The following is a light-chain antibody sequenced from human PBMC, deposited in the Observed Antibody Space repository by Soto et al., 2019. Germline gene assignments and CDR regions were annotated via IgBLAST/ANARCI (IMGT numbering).Light chain of an antibody. J-gene: IGKJ1*01. CDR3: QQYNSYWT. V-gene: IGKV1-5*03. Sequence: DIQMTQSPSTLSASVGDRVTITCRASQSISSWLGWYQQKPGKAPKLLIYKASSLESGVPSRFSGSGSGTEFTLTIRSLQPDDFATYYCQQYNSYWTFGQGTKVEIK. CDR2: KAS. CDR1: QSISSW.